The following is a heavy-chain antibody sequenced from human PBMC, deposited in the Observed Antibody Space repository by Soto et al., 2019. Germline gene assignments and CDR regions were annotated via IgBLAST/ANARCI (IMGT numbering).Heavy chain of an antibody. Sequence: QITLKESGPTLVKPTQTLTLTCTFSGFSLTTRGVGVGWIRQPPGKALECLALIYWDDDKRYNPSLQSRPSITKDTSKNQVVLTMTNLHPVDTATYYCAHIPNYYQYDWFDPWGQGTLVSVSS. CDR1: GFSLTTRGVG. CDR3: AHIPNYYQYDWFDP. D-gene: IGHD3-16*01. CDR2: IYWDDDK. V-gene: IGHV2-5*02. J-gene: IGHJ5*02.